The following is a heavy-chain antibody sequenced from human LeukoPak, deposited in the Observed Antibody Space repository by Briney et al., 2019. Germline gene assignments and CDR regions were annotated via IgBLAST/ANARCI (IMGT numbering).Heavy chain of an antibody. CDR1: GFTFSSYG. Sequence: GGSLRLSCAASGFTFSSYGMSWVRQAPGKGLEWVSAISGSGGSTYYADSVKGRFTISRDNSKNTLYLQMNSLRAEDTAVYYCAKDPPKGVAALNWFDPWGQGTLVTVSS. CDR3: AKDPPKGVAALNWFDP. V-gene: IGHV3-23*01. CDR2: ISGSGGST. D-gene: IGHD2-15*01. J-gene: IGHJ5*02.